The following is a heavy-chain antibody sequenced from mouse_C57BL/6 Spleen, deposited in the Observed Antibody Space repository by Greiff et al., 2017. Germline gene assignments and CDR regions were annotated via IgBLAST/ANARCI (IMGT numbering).Heavy chain of an antibody. D-gene: IGHD6-1*01. CDR1: GYSFTSYY. J-gene: IGHJ4*01. CDR3: ARSSSYAMDY. Sequence: QVHVKQSGPELVKPGASVKISCKASGYSFTSYYIHWVKQRPGQGLEWIGWIYPGSGNTKYNEKFKGKATLTADTSSSTAYMQLSSLTSEDSAVYYCARSSSYAMDYWGQGTSVTVSS. V-gene: IGHV1-66*01. CDR2: IYPGSGNT.